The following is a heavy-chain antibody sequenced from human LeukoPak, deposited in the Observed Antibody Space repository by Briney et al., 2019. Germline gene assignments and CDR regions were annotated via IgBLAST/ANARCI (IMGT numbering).Heavy chain of an antibody. D-gene: IGHD3-10*01. V-gene: IGHV4-34*01. CDR1: GGSFSGYY. CDR3: ARANGYGLIDY. Sequence: SETLSLTCAVYGGSFSGYYWSWIRQPPGKGLEWIGEINHSGSTNYNPSLKSRVTISVDTSKNQFSLKLSSVTAADTAVYYCARANGYGLIDYWGQGTLVTVSS. J-gene: IGHJ4*02. CDR2: INHSGST.